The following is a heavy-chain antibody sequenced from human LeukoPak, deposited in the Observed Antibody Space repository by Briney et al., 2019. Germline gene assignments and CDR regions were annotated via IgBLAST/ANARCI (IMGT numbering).Heavy chain of an antibody. D-gene: IGHD2-21*02. V-gene: IGHV3-21*01. Sequence: PGGSLRLSCAASGFTFSSYSMNWVRQAPGKGLEWVSSISSSSSYIYYADSVKGRFTISRDNAKNSLYLQMNSLRAEDTAVYYCARDSGGIVVMTAILDYWGQGTLVTVSS. CDR2: ISSSSSYI. CDR1: GFTFSSYS. CDR3: ARDSGGIVVMTAILDY. J-gene: IGHJ4*02.